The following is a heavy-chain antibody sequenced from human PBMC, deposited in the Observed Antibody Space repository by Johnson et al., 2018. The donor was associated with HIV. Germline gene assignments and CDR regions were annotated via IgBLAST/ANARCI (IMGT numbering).Heavy chain of an antibody. Sequence: VQLVESGGGVVQPRRSLRLSCAASGFTFSSYAMHWVRQAPGKGLEWVSAIYSDGSTYYADSVKGRFTISRDNSKNTLYLQMNSLRAEDTAVYYCAREYYYDSSGTPVFDIWGQGTMVTVSS. CDR3: AREYYYDSSGTPVFDI. V-gene: IGHV3-NL1*01. D-gene: IGHD3-22*01. J-gene: IGHJ3*02. CDR2: IYSDGST. CDR1: GFTFSSYA.